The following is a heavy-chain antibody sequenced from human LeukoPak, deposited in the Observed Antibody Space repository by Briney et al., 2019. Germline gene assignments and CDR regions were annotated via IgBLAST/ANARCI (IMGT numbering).Heavy chain of an antibody. CDR2: INYSGST. Sequence: SETLSLTCIVSGGSVSSGGYYWAWIRQLPGRGLESIGSINYSGSTFYTPSLKSRVTISIDTSKNQFSLKLTSVTAADTAVYYCARQDDQDHGDPNWFDPWGQGTLVTVSS. CDR1: GGSVSSGGYY. J-gene: IGHJ5*02. D-gene: IGHD4-17*01. V-gene: IGHV4-39*01. CDR3: ARQDDQDHGDPNWFDP.